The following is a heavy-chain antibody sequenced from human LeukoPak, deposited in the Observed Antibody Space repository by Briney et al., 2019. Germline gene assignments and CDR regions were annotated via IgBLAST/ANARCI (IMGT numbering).Heavy chain of an antibody. CDR1: GFTFDDYG. CDR3: AREGLRYNAFDI. D-gene: IGHD3-16*02. J-gene: IGHJ3*02. V-gene: IGHV3-20*04. Sequence: EGSLRLSCAASGFTFDDYGMTWVRQAPGKGLEWVSGINWNGGSTGYADSVKGRFTISRDNAKNSLYLQMNSLRAEDTAVYYCAREGLRYNAFDIWGQGTMVTVSS. CDR2: INWNGGST.